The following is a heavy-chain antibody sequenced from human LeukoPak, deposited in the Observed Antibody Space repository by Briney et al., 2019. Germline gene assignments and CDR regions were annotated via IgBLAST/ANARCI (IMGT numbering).Heavy chain of an antibody. V-gene: IGHV3-33*08. J-gene: IGHJ4*02. Sequence: PGGSLRLSCAASGFTFSSYSMNWVRQAPGKGLEWVAVMWYDGTNRFYADSVKGRFTISRDNSKNTLYLQMNSLRAEDTAVYFCARDGAFLGYCSGGTCFPLYYFDYWGQGTLVTVSS. CDR2: MWYDGTNR. CDR1: GFTFSSYS. D-gene: IGHD2-15*01. CDR3: ARDGAFLGYCSGGTCFPLYYFDY.